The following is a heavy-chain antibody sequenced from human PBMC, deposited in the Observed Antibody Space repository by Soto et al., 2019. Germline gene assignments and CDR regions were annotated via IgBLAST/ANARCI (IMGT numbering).Heavy chain of an antibody. CDR1: GYTFTGYY. V-gene: IGHV1-2*02. Sequence: QVQLVQSGAEVKKPGASVKVSCKASGYTFTGYYMHWVRQAPGQGLEWMGWINPNSGGTNYAQKFQGRVTMTRDTSISTAYMELSRLRSDDTAVYYCARVRQLVRGYYGMDVWGQGTTVTVSS. CDR3: ARVRQLVRGYYGMDV. J-gene: IGHJ6*02. D-gene: IGHD6-6*01. CDR2: INPNSGGT.